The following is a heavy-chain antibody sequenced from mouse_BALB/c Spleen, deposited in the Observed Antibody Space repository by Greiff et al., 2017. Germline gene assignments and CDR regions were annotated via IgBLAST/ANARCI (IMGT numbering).Heavy chain of an antibody. CDR2: ISSGGST. CDR3: ARNGERGFAY. Sequence: EVKLMESGGGLVKPGGSLKLSCAASGFTFSSYAMSWVRQTPEKRLEWVASISSGGSTYYPDSVKGRFTISRDNARNILYLQMSSLRSEDTAMYYCARNGERGFAYWGQGTLVTVSA. V-gene: IGHV5-6-5*01. CDR1: GFTFSSYA. J-gene: IGHJ3*01.